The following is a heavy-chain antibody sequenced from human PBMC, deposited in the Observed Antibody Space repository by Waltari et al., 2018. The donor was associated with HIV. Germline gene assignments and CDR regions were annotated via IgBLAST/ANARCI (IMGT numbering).Heavy chain of an antibody. V-gene: IGHV1-2*06. D-gene: IGHD6-19*01. CDR1: GYTFTGYY. CDR2: INPNSGGT. Sequence: QVQLVQSGAEVKKPGASVKVSCKASGYTFTGYYMHSVRQAPGQGLEWKGRINPNSGGTNYAQKFQGRVTMTRDTSISTAYMELSRLRSDDTAVYYCARGSSGWYWYFDLWGRGTLVTVSS. CDR3: ARGSSGWYWYFDL. J-gene: IGHJ2*01.